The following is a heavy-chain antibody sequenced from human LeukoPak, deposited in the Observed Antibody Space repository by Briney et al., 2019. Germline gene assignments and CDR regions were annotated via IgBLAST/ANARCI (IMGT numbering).Heavy chain of an antibody. V-gene: IGHV1-18*01. J-gene: IGHJ5*02. Sequence: PGESLKISCKGSGYTFTTYWIGWVRQAPGQGLEWMGWISAYNGNTNYAQKLQGRVTMTTDTSTSTAYMELRSLRSDDTAVYYCAREGSNWFDPWGQGTLVTVSS. CDR2: ISAYNGNT. CDR1: GYTFTTYW. CDR3: AREGSNWFDP.